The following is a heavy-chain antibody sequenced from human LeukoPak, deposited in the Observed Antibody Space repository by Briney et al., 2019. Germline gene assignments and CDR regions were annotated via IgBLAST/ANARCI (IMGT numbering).Heavy chain of an antibody. CDR3: ARGRWGGVDY. D-gene: IGHD4-23*01. V-gene: IGHV4-59*01. J-gene: IGHJ4*02. CDR1: GGSISSYY. CDR2: IYYSGST. Sequence: SETLSLTCTVSGGSISSYYWSWIRQPPGKGLEWIGYIYYSGSTNYNPSLKSRVTISVDTSKNQFSLKLGSVTAADTAVYYCARGRWGGVDYWGQGTLVTVSS.